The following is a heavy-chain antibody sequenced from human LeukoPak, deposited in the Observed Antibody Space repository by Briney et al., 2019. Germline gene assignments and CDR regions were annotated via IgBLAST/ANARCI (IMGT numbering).Heavy chain of an antibody. Sequence: SVKVSCKASGGTFSSYASSWVPQAPRQGLKCMAGIIPIFGTANYAQKFQGRVTITADESTSTAYMELSSLRSEDTAVYYCARGTEQWPHDAFDIWGQGTMVTVSS. V-gene: IGHV1-69*13. CDR3: ARGTEQWPHDAFDI. J-gene: IGHJ3*02. D-gene: IGHD6-19*01. CDR2: IIPIFGTA. CDR1: GGTFSSYA.